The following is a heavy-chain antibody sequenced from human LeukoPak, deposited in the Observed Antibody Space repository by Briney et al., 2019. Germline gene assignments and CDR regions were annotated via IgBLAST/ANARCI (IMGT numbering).Heavy chain of an antibody. V-gene: IGHV1-69*04. J-gene: IGHJ6*02. Sequence: AASVKVSCKASGGTFSSYAISWVRQAPGQGLEWMGRIIPILGIANYAQKFQGRVTITADKSTSTAYMELSSLRSEDTAVYYCARGSITIFGVVTVWGQGTTVTVSS. D-gene: IGHD3-3*01. CDR2: IIPILGIA. CDR3: ARGSITIFGVVTV. CDR1: GGTFSSYA.